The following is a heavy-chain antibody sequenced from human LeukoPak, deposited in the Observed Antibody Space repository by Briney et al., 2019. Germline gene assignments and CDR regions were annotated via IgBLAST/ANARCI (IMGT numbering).Heavy chain of an antibody. Sequence: GASVKVSCTASGYTFTGYYMHWVRQAPGQGLEWMGWINPNSGGTNYAQKFQGRVTMTRDTSISTPYMELSRLRADDTAVYYCARGSYYCSGRRGYYFDYWGQGTLVTVSS. CDR2: INPNSGGT. J-gene: IGHJ4*02. CDR1: GYTFTGYY. D-gene: IGHD3-10*01. CDR3: ARGSYYCSGRRGYYFDY. V-gene: IGHV1-2*02.